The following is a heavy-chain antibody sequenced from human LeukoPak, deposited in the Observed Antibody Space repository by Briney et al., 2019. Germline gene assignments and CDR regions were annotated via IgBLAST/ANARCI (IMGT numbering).Heavy chain of an antibody. CDR1: GYTFSTYD. CDR2: INAGNGDT. J-gene: IGHJ4*02. CDR3: ARVAQWLGQYYFDY. D-gene: IGHD6-19*01. Sequence: ASVKVSCKASGYTFSTYDVHWVRQAPGQRLEWMGWINAGNGDTKYLEDFQGRVTITRDTSARTAYMELSRLRSDDTAVYYCARVAQWLGQYYFDYWGQGTLVTVSS. V-gene: IGHV1-3*01.